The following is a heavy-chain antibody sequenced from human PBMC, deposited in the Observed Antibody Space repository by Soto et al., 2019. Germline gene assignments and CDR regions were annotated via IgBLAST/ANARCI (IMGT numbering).Heavy chain of an antibody. CDR2: ISSSGGTI. CDR1: GFTFGDYY. CDR3: ARDPLISGSGWDH. V-gene: IGHV3-11*01. J-gene: IGHJ4*02. Sequence: QVQLVESGGGLVKPGGSLRLSCGVSGFTFGDYYMAWIRQAPGKGLEWISYISSSGGTIYYSDSVKGRFTISRDNAKNSIYLQMNSLRAEDTAVYYCARDPLISGSGWDHWGQGTLVTVSS. D-gene: IGHD6-19*01.